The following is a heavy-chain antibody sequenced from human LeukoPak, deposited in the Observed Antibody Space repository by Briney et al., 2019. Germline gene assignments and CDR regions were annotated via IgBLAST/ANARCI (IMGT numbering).Heavy chain of an antibody. CDR3: AKHGGYSPAGVDAFDI. J-gene: IGHJ3*02. Sequence: QPGGSLRLSCAASGFTFSSYAMSWVRQAPGKGLEWVSGTSGSGGSTFYADSAKGRFTISRDNSKNTLYLQTNSLRAEDTAVYYCAKHGGYSPAGVDAFDIWGQGTMVTVSS. V-gene: IGHV3-23*01. D-gene: IGHD1-26*01. CDR1: GFTFSSYA. CDR2: TSGSGGST.